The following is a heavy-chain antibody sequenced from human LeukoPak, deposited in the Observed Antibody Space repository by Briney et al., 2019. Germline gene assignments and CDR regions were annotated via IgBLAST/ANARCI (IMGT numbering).Heavy chain of an antibody. J-gene: IGHJ6*03. CDR1: GFTFSSYS. Sequence: GGSLRLSCAASGFTFSSYSMNWVRQAPGKGLEWVSYISSSSSTIYYADSVKGRFTISRDNAKNSLYLQMNSLRDEDTAVYYCAMDSSGWAYYYYYMDVWGKGTTVTVSS. V-gene: IGHV3-48*02. CDR2: ISSSSSTI. CDR3: AMDSSGWAYYYYYMDV. D-gene: IGHD6-25*01.